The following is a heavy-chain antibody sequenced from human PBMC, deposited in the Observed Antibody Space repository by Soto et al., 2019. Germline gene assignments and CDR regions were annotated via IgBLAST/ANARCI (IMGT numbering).Heavy chain of an antibody. CDR3: AKDLEKRRVLRYFDWLPLFDY. D-gene: IGHD3-9*01. Sequence: GGSLRLSCAASGFTFSSYAMSWVRQAPGKGLEWVSAISGSGGSTYYADSVKGRFTISRDNSKNTLYLQMNSLRAEDTAVYYCAKDLEKRRVLRYFDWLPLFDYWGQGTLVTVSS. CDR2: ISGSGGST. CDR1: GFTFSSYA. J-gene: IGHJ4*02. V-gene: IGHV3-23*01.